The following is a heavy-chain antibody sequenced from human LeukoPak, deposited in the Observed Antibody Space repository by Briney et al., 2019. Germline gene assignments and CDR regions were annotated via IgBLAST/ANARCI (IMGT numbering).Heavy chain of an antibody. D-gene: IGHD3-22*01. CDR3: ARVVGSYDSSGLYWYFDL. CDR1: GGSISSYY. CDR2: IYTSGST. V-gene: IGHV4-4*08. Sequence: SETLSLTCTVSGGSISSYYWSWIRQPPGKGLEWIGRIYTSGSTNYNPSLKSRVTISVDTSKNQFSLKLSSVTAADTAVYYCARVVGSYDSSGLYWYFDLWGRGTLVTVSS. J-gene: IGHJ2*01.